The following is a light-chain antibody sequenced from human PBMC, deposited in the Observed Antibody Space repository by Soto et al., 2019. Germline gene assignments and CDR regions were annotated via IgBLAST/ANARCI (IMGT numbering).Light chain of an antibody. J-gene: IGKJ1*01. CDR1: QSLSIW. V-gene: IGKV1-5*03. Sequence: DIQMTQSPSTLSASVGDRVTITCRASQSLSIWLAWYQQKPGKAHKLLIYKAYTLQSGVPSRFSGSGSGTEFTLTITSLQPDDFATYYCKQYNGFPRTFGQGTKVDIK. CDR3: KQYNGFPRT. CDR2: KAY.